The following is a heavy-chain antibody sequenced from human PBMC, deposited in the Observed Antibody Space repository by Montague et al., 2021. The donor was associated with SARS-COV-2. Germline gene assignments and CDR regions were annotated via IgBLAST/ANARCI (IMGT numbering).Heavy chain of an antibody. CDR3: ARDWDGYDLDYGMDV. Sequence: SMSISCAASGFTFGSYAMHWVRQAPGKGLEWVAVISYDGSNKYYVDSVKGRFTISRDNSKNTLYLQMNSLRAEDTAVYYCARDWDGYDLDYGMDVWGQGTTVTVSS. D-gene: IGHD5-12*01. J-gene: IGHJ6*02. CDR2: ISYDGSNK. CDR1: GFTFGSYA. V-gene: IGHV3-30*04.